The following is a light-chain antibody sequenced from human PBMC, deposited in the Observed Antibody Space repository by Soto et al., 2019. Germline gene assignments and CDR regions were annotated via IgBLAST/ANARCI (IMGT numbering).Light chain of an antibody. V-gene: IGLV2-11*01. CDR1: SSDAGGYNY. Sequence: QSALTQPRSVSGSPGQSVTLSCTGSSSDAGGYNYVSWYQQHPGKAPKLMIYDVTKRASGAPDRFSGSKSGNTASLTISGLQAEDEADYYCCSYAGTYTYVFXSGTKVTVL. CDR3: CSYAGTYTYV. J-gene: IGLJ1*01. CDR2: DVT.